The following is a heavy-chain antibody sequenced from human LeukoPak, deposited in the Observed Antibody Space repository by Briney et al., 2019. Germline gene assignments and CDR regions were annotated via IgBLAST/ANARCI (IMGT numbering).Heavy chain of an antibody. V-gene: IGHV3-23*01. CDR2: ITGRGGNT. CDR3: AKGGEDYYYGSSGHYYYFYMDV. CDR1: GFTFSSYV. Sequence: GGSLRLSCAASGFTFSSYVMNWGRQAPGKTLEWVSTITGRGGNTYYADSVKGRFTISRDNSKNTLDLQMNSLRVEDMAVYYCAKGGEDYYYGSSGHYYYFYMDVWGKGTTVTVSS. D-gene: IGHD3-22*01. J-gene: IGHJ6*03.